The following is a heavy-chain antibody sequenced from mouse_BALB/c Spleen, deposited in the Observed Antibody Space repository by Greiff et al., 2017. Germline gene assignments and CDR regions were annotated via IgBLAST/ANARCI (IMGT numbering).Heavy chain of an antibody. D-gene: IGHD2-14*01. CDR1: GYSITSGYY. CDR2: ISYDGSN. V-gene: IGHV3-6*02. CDR3: ARDSYYRYDDGYYFDY. Sequence: EVKLQESGPGLVKPSQSLSLTCSVTGYSITSGYYWNWIRQFPGNKLEWMGYISYDGSNNYNPSLKNRISITRDTSKNQFFLKLNSVTTEDTATYYCARDSYYRYDDGYYFDYWGQGTTLTVSS. J-gene: IGHJ2*01.